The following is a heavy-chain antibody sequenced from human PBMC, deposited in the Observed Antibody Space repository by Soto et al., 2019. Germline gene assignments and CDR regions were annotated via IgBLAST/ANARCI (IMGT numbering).Heavy chain of an antibody. CDR3: ARGNYDKGGAFDI. V-gene: IGHV4-31*03. Sequence: SQTLSLTCTVSGGSISSGGYYWSWIRQHPGKGLEWIGYIYYSGSTYYNPSLKSRVTISVDTSKNQFSLKLSSVTAADTAVYYCARGNYDKGGAFDIWGQGTMVTVSS. D-gene: IGHD3-22*01. CDR1: GGSISSGGYY. J-gene: IGHJ3*02. CDR2: IYYSGST.